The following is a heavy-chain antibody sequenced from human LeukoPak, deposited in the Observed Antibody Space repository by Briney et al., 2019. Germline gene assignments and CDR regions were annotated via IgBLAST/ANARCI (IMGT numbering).Heavy chain of an antibody. V-gene: IGHV3-9*01. D-gene: IGHD3-16*01. J-gene: IGHJ2*01. CDR1: GFIFDEYA. CDR3: TKDVFDFGGYFDL. Sequence: GRSLRLSCAASGFIFDEYAMYWVRQAPGKGLEWVSGVSWNNGSIGYADSVKGRFTISRDNAKNSLFLQMNSLRTEDTAVYYCTKDVFDFGGYFDLWGRGTLVTVSS. CDR2: VSWNNGSI.